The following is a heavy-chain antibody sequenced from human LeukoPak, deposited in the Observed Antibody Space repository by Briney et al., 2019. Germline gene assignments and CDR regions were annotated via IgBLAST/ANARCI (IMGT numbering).Heavy chain of an antibody. Sequence: PGGSPRLSCAASGFTFSSYAMNWVRQAPGKGLEWVSGISISGDTTHYADSVKGRFTISRDNSRNTLYLQMHSLRAEDTALYYCAKKCSSTCYALDIWGQGTMVTVSS. J-gene: IGHJ3*02. CDR2: ISISGDTT. D-gene: IGHD6-13*01. V-gene: IGHV3-23*01. CDR3: AKKCSSTCYALDI. CDR1: GFTFSSYA.